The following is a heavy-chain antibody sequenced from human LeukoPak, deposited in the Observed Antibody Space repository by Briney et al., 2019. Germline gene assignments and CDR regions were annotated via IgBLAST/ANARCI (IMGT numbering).Heavy chain of an antibody. D-gene: IGHD6-13*01. J-gene: IGHJ4*02. CDR1: GFTFSSYS. Sequence: GGSLRLSCAASGFTFSSYSMNWVRQAPGKGLEWVAFIRYDGGNKYYADSVKGRFTISRDNSKNTLYLQMNSLRAEDTAVYYCAKDGNAGYSSSWYMRYYFDYWGQGTLVTVSS. V-gene: IGHV3-30*02. CDR2: IRYDGGNK. CDR3: AKDGNAGYSSSWYMRYYFDY.